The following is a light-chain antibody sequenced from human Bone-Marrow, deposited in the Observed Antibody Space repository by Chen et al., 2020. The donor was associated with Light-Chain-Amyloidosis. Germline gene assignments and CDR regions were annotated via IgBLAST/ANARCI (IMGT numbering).Light chain of an antibody. V-gene: IGLV2-14*01. CDR2: EVT. J-gene: IGLJ1*01. Sequence: QSALTRPASVSGSPGQSITLSCTGTSSDVGGDNHVSWYQQHPDKAPKLLIYEVTNRPSWVPDRFSGSKSDNTASLTISGLQTEDEADYFCSSYTITNTLVFGSGTRVTVL. CDR3: SSYTITNTLV. CDR1: SSDVGGDNH.